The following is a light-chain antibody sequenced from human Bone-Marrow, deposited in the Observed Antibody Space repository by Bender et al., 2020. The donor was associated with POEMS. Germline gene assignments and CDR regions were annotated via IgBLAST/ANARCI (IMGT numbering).Light chain of an antibody. CDR2: DVT. V-gene: IGLV2-11*01. J-gene: IGLJ1*01. CDR1: SSDVGGYNL. CDR3: CSYISSSTYV. Sequence: QSALTQPRSVSGSPGQSVTISCTGTSSDVGGYNLVSWYQQHPEKAPKLIIYDVTERPSGVPDRFSASKSGNTASLTISGLQAEDEADYYCCSYISSSTYVFGTGTKVTVL.